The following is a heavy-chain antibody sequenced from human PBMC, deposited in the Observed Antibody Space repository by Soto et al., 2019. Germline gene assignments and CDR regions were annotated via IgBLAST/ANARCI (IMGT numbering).Heavy chain of an antibody. Sequence: QVQLVQSGAEVKKPGASVKVSCKASGYTFTSYGISWVRQAPGQGLEWMGWISAYNGNTNYAQKLQGRVTMTTDTSTSTAYMELRSLRSDDTAVYYCARVGFCGGNCYSRPDNYYYYGMDVWGQGTTVTVSS. J-gene: IGHJ6*02. V-gene: IGHV1-18*04. CDR1: GYTFTSYG. CDR3: ARVGFCGGNCYSRPDNYYYYGMDV. D-gene: IGHD2-15*01. CDR2: ISAYNGNT.